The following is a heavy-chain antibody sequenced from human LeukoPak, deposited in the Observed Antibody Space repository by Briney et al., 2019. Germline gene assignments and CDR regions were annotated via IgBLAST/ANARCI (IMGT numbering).Heavy chain of an antibody. J-gene: IGHJ4*02. V-gene: IGHV4-38-2*02. D-gene: IGHD4-17*01. Sequence: PSETLSLTCSVSGFSISIPYYWGWIRQPPGKGLEWIGNSLHGGNTFYNPSLRGRFTISLDTSKNQVSMKLSSVTAADTAVYYCAMITVTTGIDSWGQGTLVTVSS. CDR2: SLHGGNT. CDR1: GFSISIPYY. CDR3: AMITVTTGIDS.